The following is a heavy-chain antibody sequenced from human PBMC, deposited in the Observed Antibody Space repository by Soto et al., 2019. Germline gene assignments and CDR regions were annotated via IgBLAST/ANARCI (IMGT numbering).Heavy chain of an antibody. CDR2: IIPILGIA. Sequence: SVKVSCKASGGTFSSYTISWVRQAPGQGLEWMGRIIPILGIANYAQKFQGRVTITADKSTSTAYMELSSLRSEDTAVYYCASDLLSIVVVPAANDYGDYALDYWGQGTLVTVSS. V-gene: IGHV1-69*02. D-gene: IGHD2-2*01. J-gene: IGHJ4*02. CDR3: ASDLLSIVVVPAANDYGDYALDY. CDR1: GGTFSSYT.